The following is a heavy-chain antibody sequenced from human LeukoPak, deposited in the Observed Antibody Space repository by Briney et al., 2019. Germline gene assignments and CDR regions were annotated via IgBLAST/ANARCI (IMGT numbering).Heavy chain of an antibody. CDR3: ARDRISPAAAAGNGISDY. Sequence: GGSLRLSCAASGFTFSSYAMHWVRQAPGKGLEWVAVISYDGSNKYYADSVKGRFTISRDNSKNTLYLQMNSLRAEDTAVYYYARDRISPAAAAGNGISDYWGQGTLVTVSS. D-gene: IGHD6-13*01. J-gene: IGHJ4*02. V-gene: IGHV3-30-3*01. CDR2: ISYDGSNK. CDR1: GFTFSSYA.